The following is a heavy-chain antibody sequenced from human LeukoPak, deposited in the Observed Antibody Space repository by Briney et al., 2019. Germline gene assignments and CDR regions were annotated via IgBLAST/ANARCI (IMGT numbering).Heavy chain of an antibody. V-gene: IGHV3-23*01. CDR1: GFTVDSNY. J-gene: IGHJ4*02. CDR3: AKSDDSSGYFGLYFDY. Sequence: GGSLRLSCAASGFTVDSNYLSWVRQAPGKGLEWVSAISGSGGSTYYADSVKGRFTISRDNSKNTLYLQMNSLRAEDTAVYYCAKSDDSSGYFGLYFDYWGQGTLVTVSS. CDR2: ISGSGGST. D-gene: IGHD3-22*01.